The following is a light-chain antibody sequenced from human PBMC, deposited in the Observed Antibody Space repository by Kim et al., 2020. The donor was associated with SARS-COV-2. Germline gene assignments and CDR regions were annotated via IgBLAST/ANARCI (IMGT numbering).Light chain of an antibody. Sequence: IHMTQTPSTLSASVGDSVTITCRASQSISDWLAWYQQKPGKAPNLLIYKASTLESGVPSRFSGIGSGTEFSLTIASLQPDDFATYYCQHYNSYPYTFGQGTKVDI. CDR3: QHYNSYPYT. V-gene: IGKV1-5*03. J-gene: IGKJ2*01. CDR2: KAS. CDR1: QSISDW.